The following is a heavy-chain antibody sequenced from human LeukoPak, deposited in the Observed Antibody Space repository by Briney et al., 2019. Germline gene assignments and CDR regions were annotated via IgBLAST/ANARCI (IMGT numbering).Heavy chain of an antibody. D-gene: IGHD3-22*01. Sequence: PSETLSLTCTVSGGSISSYYWSWIRQPPGKGLEWIGYIYYSGGTNYNPSLKSRVTISVDTSKNQFSLKLSSVTAADTAVYYCARHGYYDSSGYSIDAFDIWGQGTMVTVSS. J-gene: IGHJ3*02. CDR2: IYYSGGT. CDR1: GGSISSYY. V-gene: IGHV4-59*08. CDR3: ARHGYYDSSGYSIDAFDI.